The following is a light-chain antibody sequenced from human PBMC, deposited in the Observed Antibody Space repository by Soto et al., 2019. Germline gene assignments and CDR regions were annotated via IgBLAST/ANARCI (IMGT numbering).Light chain of an antibody. CDR1: QGIYTW. J-gene: IGKJ5*01. Sequence: IQMTQSPSSLSASVGDRVTITCRASQGIYTWLAWYQQKPGKAPNLLIYTASSLQSGVPSRFSGTGSGTEFTLTTHNMQPRDYSTYYCQQAASFPTTFGGGTRLEIK. CDR2: TAS. CDR3: QQAASFPTT. V-gene: IGKV1-12*01.